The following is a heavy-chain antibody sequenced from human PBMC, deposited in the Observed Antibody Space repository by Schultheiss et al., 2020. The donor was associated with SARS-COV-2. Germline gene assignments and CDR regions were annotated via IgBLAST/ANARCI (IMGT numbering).Heavy chain of an antibody. J-gene: IGHJ4*02. Sequence: GGSLRLSCAASGFTFSSYEMNWVRQAPGKGLEWVSYISSSGSTIYYADSVKGRFTISRDNAKNSLYLQMNSLRAEDTAVYYCARLSRDSSGWYPDYWGQGTLVTVSS. CDR3: ARLSRDSSGWYPDY. V-gene: IGHV3-48*03. CDR2: ISSSGSTI. CDR1: GFTFSSYE. D-gene: IGHD6-19*01.